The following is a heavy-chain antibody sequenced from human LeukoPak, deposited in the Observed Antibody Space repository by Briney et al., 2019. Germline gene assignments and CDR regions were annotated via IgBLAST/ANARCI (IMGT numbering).Heavy chain of an antibody. CDR3: ARDRSHCSGGSCFLARPGFFWFDP. CDR1: GYTFTSYG. Sequence: VASVKVSCKASGYTFTSYGISWVRQAPGQGLEWMGWISAYNGNTNYAQKLQGRGTMTTDTSTSTAYMALRSLRSDDTAVYYCARDRSHCSGGSCFLARPGFFWFDPWGQGTLVTVSS. J-gene: IGHJ5*02. CDR2: ISAYNGNT. D-gene: IGHD2-15*01. V-gene: IGHV1-18*01.